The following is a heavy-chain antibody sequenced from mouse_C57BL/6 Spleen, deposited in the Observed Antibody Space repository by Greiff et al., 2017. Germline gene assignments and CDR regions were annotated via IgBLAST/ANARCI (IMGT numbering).Heavy chain of an antibody. V-gene: IGHV10-3*01. CDR2: IRGKSSNYAT. D-gene: IGHD3-2*02. CDR1: GFTFNTYA. J-gene: IGHJ2*01. CDR3: VRGAQAVFDY. Sequence: VQLVESGGGLVQPKGSLKLSCAASGFTFNTYAMHWVRQAPGKGLEWVARIRGKSSNYATYYADSVKDRFTISRDDSQSMLYLQMNNLKTEDTAMYYCVRGAQAVFDYWGQGTTLTVSS.